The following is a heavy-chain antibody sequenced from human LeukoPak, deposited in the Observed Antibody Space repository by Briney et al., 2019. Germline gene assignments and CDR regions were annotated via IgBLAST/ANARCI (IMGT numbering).Heavy chain of an antibody. Sequence: GGSLRLSCAASGFAFRSYTMNWVRQAPGKGLEWVSSISSSSYIYYADSVKGRFTISRDNAKNSLYLQMNSLRAEDTAVYYCARANAYYYDSSGYPLWGQGTLVTVSS. J-gene: IGHJ4*02. D-gene: IGHD3-22*01. CDR1: GFAFRSYT. CDR3: ARANAYYYDSSGYPL. CDR2: ISSSSYI. V-gene: IGHV3-21*01.